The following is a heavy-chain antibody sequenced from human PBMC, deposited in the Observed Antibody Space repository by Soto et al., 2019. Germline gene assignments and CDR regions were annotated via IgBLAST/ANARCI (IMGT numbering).Heavy chain of an antibody. CDR3: AKVGRRGGGAVYNYSVRAV. CDR1: GFTFGGYG. V-gene: IGHV3-30*18. CDR2: ISYDGSNK. J-gene: IGHJ6*04. Sequence: VGSLRLSCAAAGFTFGGYGRHWVRQAPGKGLEWVAVISYDGSNKYYADSVKGRFTISRDNSKNTLYLQMNSLRAEDTAVYYCAKVGRRGGGAVYNYSVRAVGGKGTTVPVSS. D-gene: IGHD3-10*01.